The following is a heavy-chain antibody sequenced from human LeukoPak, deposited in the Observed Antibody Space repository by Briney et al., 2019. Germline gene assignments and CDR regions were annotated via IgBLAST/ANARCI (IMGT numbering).Heavy chain of an antibody. J-gene: IGHJ4*02. CDR3: AKDSHYYDSSGSDY. V-gene: IGHV3-23*01. CDR2: ISGSGGST. Sequence: GGSLRLSCAASGFTFSSYAMSWVRQAPGKGLEWVSAISGSGGSTYYADSVKSRFTISRDNSKNTLYLQMNSLRAEDTAVYYCAKDSHYYDSSGSDYWGQGTLVTVSS. CDR1: GFTFSSYA. D-gene: IGHD3-22*01.